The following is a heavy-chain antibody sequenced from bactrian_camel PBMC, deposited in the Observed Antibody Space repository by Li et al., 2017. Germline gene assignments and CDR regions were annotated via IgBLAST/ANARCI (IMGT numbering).Heavy chain of an antibody. CDR2: LDNVGST. CDR1: YTRTTNC. CDR3: VKDQDSNYVRDFGA. Sequence: HVQLVESGGGSVRAGGSLRISCSYTRTTNCMGWFRQAPGKEREGVAVLDNVGSTNYAESVKGRFTISRDNAKNTLYLQLSSLKTEDTAMYYCVKDQDSNYVRDFGAWGQGTQVTVS. V-gene: IGHV3S1*01. J-gene: IGHJ6*01. D-gene: IGHD2*01.